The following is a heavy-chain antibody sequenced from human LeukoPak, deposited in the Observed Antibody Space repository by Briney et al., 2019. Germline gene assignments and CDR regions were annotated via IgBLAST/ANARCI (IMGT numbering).Heavy chain of an antibody. V-gene: IGHV4-59*01. CDR1: GGSISSYY. J-gene: IGHJ3*02. CDR3: ARDHYDYVWGSYRYAFDI. Sequence: ASETLSLTCTVSGGSISSYYWSWIRQPPGKGLEWIGYTYYSGSTNYNPSLKSRVTISVDTSKNQFSLKLSSVTAADTAVYYCARDHYDYVWGSYRYAFDIWGQGTMVTVSS. D-gene: IGHD3-16*02. CDR2: TYYSGST.